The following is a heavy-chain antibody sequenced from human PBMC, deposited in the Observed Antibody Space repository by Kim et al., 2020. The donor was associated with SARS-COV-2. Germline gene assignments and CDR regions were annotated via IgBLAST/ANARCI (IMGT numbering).Heavy chain of an antibody. J-gene: IGHJ5*02. D-gene: IGHD6-19*01. Sequence: SQTLSLTCAISGDSVSSNSAAWDWIRQSPSRGLEWLGRTYYRSKWYNDYAVSVKSRITINPDTSKNQFSLQLNSVTPEDTAVYYCALAVAGRHINWFDPWGQGPLVTVSS. CDR1: GDSVSSNSAA. CDR3: ALAVAGRHINWFDP. CDR2: TYYRSKWYN. V-gene: IGHV6-1*01.